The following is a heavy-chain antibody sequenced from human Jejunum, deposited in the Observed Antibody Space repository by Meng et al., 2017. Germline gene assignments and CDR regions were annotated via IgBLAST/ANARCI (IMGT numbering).Heavy chain of an antibody. D-gene: IGHD6-6*01. CDR1: GFTLSRHW. CDR2: IKDDGSEN. CDR3: ATSASLAY. V-gene: IGHV3-7*01. Sequence: WGSLRLSCVGSGFTLSRHWVSWVRQAPGKGPEWVANIKDDGSENYYLDSVKGRFTISRDNAKNSLYLQMNSLRAEDTAVYYCATSASLAYWGQGTLVTVSS. J-gene: IGHJ4*02.